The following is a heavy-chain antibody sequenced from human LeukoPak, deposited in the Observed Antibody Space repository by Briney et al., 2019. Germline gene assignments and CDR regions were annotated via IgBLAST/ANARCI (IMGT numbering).Heavy chain of an antibody. Sequence: PSETLSLACSVSGGSISRSSYYWGWIRQPPGKGLEWIGSLYNTETTYYNPSLQSRVTISVDTSKNQLSLKLSSVTAADTAVYYCARESSTGHFDYWGQGTLVTVSS. CDR2: LYNTETT. CDR1: GGSISRSSYY. V-gene: IGHV4-39*02. CDR3: ARESSTGHFDY. D-gene: IGHD2-2*01. J-gene: IGHJ4*02.